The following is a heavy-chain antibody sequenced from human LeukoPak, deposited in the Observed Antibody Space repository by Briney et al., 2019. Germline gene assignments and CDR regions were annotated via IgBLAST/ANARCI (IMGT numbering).Heavy chain of an antibody. CDR1: GFTFSSYS. CDR3: AKDPSNIAAAGTNWFDP. D-gene: IGHD6-13*01. V-gene: IGHV3-30*02. J-gene: IGHJ5*02. CDR2: IRYDGSNK. Sequence: PGGSLRLSCAASGFTFSSYSMNWVRQAPGKGLEWVAFIRYDGSNKYYADSVKGRFTISRDNSKNTLYLQMNSLRAEDTAVYYCAKDPSNIAAAGTNWFDPWGQGTLVTVFS.